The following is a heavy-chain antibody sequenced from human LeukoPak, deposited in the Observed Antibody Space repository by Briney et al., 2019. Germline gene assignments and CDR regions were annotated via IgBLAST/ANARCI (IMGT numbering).Heavy chain of an antibody. CDR3: AKLRTYPDFYGLDV. CDR2: ISGSGGST. Sequence: GGSLRLSCAASGFTFSSYAMSWVRQAPGKGLEWVSAISGSGGSTYYADSVKGRFTISRDNSKNTLYLQMNSLRAEDTAVYYCAKLRTYPDFYGLDVWGQGTTVTVSS. J-gene: IGHJ6*02. D-gene: IGHD1-7*01. V-gene: IGHV3-23*01. CDR1: GFTFSSYA.